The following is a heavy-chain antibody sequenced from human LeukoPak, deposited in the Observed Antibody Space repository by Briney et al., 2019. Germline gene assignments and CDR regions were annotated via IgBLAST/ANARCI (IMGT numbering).Heavy chain of an antibody. CDR3: ARGGDYNPGYFDY. CDR2: MYHGGST. Sequence: SETLSLSYAISFYSIITGNYSYMVRQPPWKGLEWIGTMYHGGSTFHNPSLKRRVTISIDATKNQFSLRLSSVTAADTAVYYCARGGDYNPGYFDYWGQGTLVTVSS. J-gene: IGHJ4*02. D-gene: IGHD3-10*01. V-gene: IGHV4-38-2*01. CDR1: FYSIITGNY.